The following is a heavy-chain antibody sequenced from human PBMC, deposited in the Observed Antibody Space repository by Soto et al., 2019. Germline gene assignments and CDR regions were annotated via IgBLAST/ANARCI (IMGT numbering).Heavy chain of an antibody. CDR3: AKDRKAVAGHYYYYGMDV. CDR1: GFTFSSYA. V-gene: IGHV3-23*01. Sequence: GGSLRLSCAASGFTFSSYAMSWVRQAPGNGLEWVSAISGSGGSTYYADSVKGRFTISRDNSKNTLYLQMNSLRAEDTAVYYCAKDRKAVAGHYYYYGMDVWGQGTTVTVSS. CDR2: ISGSGGST. D-gene: IGHD6-19*01. J-gene: IGHJ6*02.